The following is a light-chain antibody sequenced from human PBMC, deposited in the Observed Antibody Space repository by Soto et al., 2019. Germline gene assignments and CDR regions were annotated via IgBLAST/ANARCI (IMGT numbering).Light chain of an antibody. J-gene: IGKJ2*01. CDR1: QSVASTY. V-gene: IGKV3-20*01. CDR3: QQYGSSPPMYT. Sequence: EIVLTQSPGTLSLSPGERATLSCRASQSVASTYLAWYQQKPGQAPRLPIYAASSRATGIPDRFSGSGSGTDFSHTSSRLPPEDFAFYYCQQYGSSPPMYTFGQGTKLEIK. CDR2: AAS.